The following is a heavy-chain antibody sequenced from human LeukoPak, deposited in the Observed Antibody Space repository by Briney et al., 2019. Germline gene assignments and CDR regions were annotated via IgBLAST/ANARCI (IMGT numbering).Heavy chain of an antibody. CDR1: GFTFSSYA. CDR3: ARVWSRIVGATTSSEY. Sequence: PGGSLRLSCAASGFTFSSYAMSWVRQAPGKGLEWVSAISGSGDSTYYGDSVKGRFTISRDNSKNTLYLQMNSLRAEDTAVYYCARVWSRIVGATTSSEYWGQGTLVTVSS. D-gene: IGHD1-26*01. CDR2: ISGSGDST. J-gene: IGHJ4*02. V-gene: IGHV3-23*01.